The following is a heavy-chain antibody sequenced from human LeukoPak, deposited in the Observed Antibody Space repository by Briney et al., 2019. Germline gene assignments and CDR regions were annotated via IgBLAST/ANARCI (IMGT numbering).Heavy chain of an antibody. D-gene: IGHD6-6*01. J-gene: IGHJ6*02. CDR3: ARRPYSSSSAGGYYYGMDV. V-gene: IGHV4-39*01. CDR2: IYYSGST. CDR1: GGSISSSSYS. Sequence: SETLSLTCTVSGGSISSSSYSWGWIRQPPGKGLEWIGSIYYSGSTYYNPSLKSRVTISVDTSKNQFSLKLSSVTAADTAVYYCARRPYSSSSAGGYYYGMDVWGQGTTVTVSS.